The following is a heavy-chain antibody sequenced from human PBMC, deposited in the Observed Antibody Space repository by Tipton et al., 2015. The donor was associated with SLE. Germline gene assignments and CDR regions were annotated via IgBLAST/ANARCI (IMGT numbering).Heavy chain of an antibody. CDR1: GGSFNGYF. CDR2: IIHSGVT. Sequence: TLSLTCAVYGGSFNGYFWTWIRQPPGKGLEWIAEIIHSGVTNYNPSLKSRVIISIDTSKNQFSLKLSSVTAADTALYYCFDFWGRGTLVTVSS. CDR3: FDF. J-gene: IGHJ2*01. V-gene: IGHV4-34*03.